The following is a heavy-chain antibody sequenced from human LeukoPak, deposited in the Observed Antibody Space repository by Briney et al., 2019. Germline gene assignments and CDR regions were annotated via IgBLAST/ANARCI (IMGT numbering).Heavy chain of an antibody. V-gene: IGHV1-69*13. Sequence: SVKVSCKASGGTFSSYAISWVRQAPGQGLEWMGGIIPIFGTANYAQKFQGRVTITADESTSTAYMELSSLRSEGTAVYYCARAYYYDSSGYHYYYYYMDVWGKGPRSPSP. CDR2: IIPIFGTA. D-gene: IGHD3-22*01. J-gene: IGHJ6*03. CDR1: GGTFSSYA. CDR3: ARAYYYDSSGYHYYYYYMDV.